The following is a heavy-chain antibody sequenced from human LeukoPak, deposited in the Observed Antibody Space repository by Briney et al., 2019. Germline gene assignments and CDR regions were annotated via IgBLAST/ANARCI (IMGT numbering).Heavy chain of an antibody. V-gene: IGHV4-59*01. D-gene: IGHD3-3*01. CDR3: ARALGYYDFWSGSSSPSNWFDP. J-gene: IGHJ5*02. CDR2: IYYSGSI. CDR1: GGSISSYY. Sequence: SETLSLTCTVSGGSISSYYWSWIRQSPGKGLEWIGNIYYSGSINYNPSLKSRVTISVDTSKNQFSLILSSVTAADTAVCYCARALGYYDFWSGSSSPSNWFDPWGQGTLVTVSS.